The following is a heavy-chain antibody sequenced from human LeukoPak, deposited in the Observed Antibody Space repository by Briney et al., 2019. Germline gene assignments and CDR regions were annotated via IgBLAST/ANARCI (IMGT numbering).Heavy chain of an antibody. J-gene: IGHJ4*02. CDR1: EFTFSAYA. D-gene: IGHD3-9*01. Sequence: GGSLRLSCATSEFTFSAYAMHWIRQAPGRGLEWVAFVRYGGNIKYYADSVKGRFTISRDDSKNTLYLQMNSLRPEDTAVYYCTKDLGTEYNIFDYWGQGTLVTVSS. CDR3: TKDLGTEYNIFDY. CDR2: VRYGGNIK. V-gene: IGHV3-30*02.